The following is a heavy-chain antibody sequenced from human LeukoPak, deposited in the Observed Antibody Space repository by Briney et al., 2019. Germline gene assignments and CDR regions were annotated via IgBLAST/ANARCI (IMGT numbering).Heavy chain of an antibody. V-gene: IGHV4-61*01. CDR3: ARVAGRIAAAGSGFHLNWFDP. CDR1: GGSISSGSYY. Sequence: PSETLSLTCTVSGGSISSGSYYWSWIRQPPGKGLEWIGYIYYSGSTNYNPSLKSRVTISVDTSKNQFSLKLSSVTAADTAVYYCARVAGRIAAAGSGFHLNWFDPWGQGTLVTVSS. CDR2: IYYSGST. D-gene: IGHD6-13*01. J-gene: IGHJ5*02.